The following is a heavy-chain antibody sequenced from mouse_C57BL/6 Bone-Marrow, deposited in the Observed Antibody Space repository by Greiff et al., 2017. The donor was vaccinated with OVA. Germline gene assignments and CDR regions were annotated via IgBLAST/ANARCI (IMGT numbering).Heavy chain of an antibody. Sequence: QVQLKQPGAELVMPGASVKLSCKASGYTFTSYWMPWVKQRPGQGLEWIGEIDPSDSYTNYNQKFKGKSTLTVDKSSSTAYMQLSSLTSEDAAVYYCARSSSGYGSWFADWGQGTLVTVAA. V-gene: IGHV1-69*01. D-gene: IGHD3-2*02. CDR2: IDPSDSYT. CDR3: ARSSSGYGSWFAD. J-gene: IGHJ3*01. CDR1: GYTFTSYW.